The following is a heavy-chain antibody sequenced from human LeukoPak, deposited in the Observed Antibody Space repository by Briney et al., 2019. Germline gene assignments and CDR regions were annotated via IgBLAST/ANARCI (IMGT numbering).Heavy chain of an antibody. V-gene: IGHV4-39*07. Sequence: SETLSLTCTVSGGSISSSSYYWGWIRQPPGKGLEWIGSIYYSGSTYYNPSLKSRVTISVDTSKNQFSLKLSSVTAADTAVYYCARLSGYGDPFDYWGQGTLVTVSS. D-gene: IGHD4-17*01. J-gene: IGHJ4*02. CDR2: IYYSGST. CDR3: ARLSGYGDPFDY. CDR1: GGSISSSSYY.